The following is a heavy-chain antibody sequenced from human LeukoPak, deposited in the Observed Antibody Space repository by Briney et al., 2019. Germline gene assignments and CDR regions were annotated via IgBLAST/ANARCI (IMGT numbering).Heavy chain of an antibody. J-gene: IGHJ4*02. Sequence: SETLSLTCTVSGGSISSGGYYWSWIRQHPGKGLEWNGYIYYSGSTYYNPSLKSRVTISVDTSKNQFSLKLSSVTAADTAVYYCASNGWRDYYDSSGYPDYWGQGTLVTVSS. CDR3: ASNGWRDYYDSSGYPDY. CDR2: IYYSGST. V-gene: IGHV4-31*03. CDR1: GGSISSGGYY. D-gene: IGHD3-22*01.